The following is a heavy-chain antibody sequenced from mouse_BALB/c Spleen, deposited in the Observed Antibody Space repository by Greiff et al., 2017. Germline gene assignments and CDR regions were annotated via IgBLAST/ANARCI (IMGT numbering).Heavy chain of an antibody. D-gene: IGHD1-1*01. CDR2: IAPGSGST. CDR3: ARYYGSSWYFDV. Sequence: LVKPGASVKLSCKASGYTFTSYWINWIKQRPGQGLEWIGRIAPGSGSTYYNEMFKGKATLTVDTSSSTAYIQLSSLSSEDSAVYFCARYYGSSWYFDVWGAGTTVTVSS. V-gene: IGHV1S41*01. J-gene: IGHJ1*01. CDR1: GYTFTSYW.